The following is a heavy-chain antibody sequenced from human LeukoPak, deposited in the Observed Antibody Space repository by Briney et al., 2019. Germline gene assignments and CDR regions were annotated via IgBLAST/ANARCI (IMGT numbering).Heavy chain of an antibody. CDR1: GYTLTELS. V-gene: IGHV1-24*01. CDR2: FDPEDGET. CDR3: ARERAFADLYYFDY. Sequence: ASVKVSCKVSGYTLTELSMHWVRQAPGKGLEWMGGFDPEDGETIYAQKFQGRVTITRDTSASTAYMELSSLRSEDTAVYYCARERAFADLYYFDYWGQGTLVTVSS. J-gene: IGHJ4*02.